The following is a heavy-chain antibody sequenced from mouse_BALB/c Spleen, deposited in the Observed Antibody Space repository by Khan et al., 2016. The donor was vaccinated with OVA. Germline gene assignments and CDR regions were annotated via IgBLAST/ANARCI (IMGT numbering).Heavy chain of an antibody. D-gene: IGHD2-1*01. J-gene: IGHJ3*01. CDR3: ARGYFGNYEFVY. CDR2: LFPGTGTT. V-gene: IGHV1S132*01. Sequence: QVQLKPSGAKVVKPGASVKLSCKTTGYTFTSYWIQWIEQRPGQGLGWIGQLFPGTGTTYYTENFTCTATLTVDTSSSTAYMQLSSLTSEDSAVYFCARGYFGNYEFVYWGQGTLVTVSP. CDR1: GYTFTSYW.